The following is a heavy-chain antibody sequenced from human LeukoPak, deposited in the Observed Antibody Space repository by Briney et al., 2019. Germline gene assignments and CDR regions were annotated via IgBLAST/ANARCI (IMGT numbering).Heavy chain of an antibody. Sequence: GGSLRLSCTASGFSFSNHYMRWIRQAPGKGLEWVANINEDGSNKWHLGSVKGRFTASGDNARNSLYLQMNSLRVEDTAVYYCTRVIVAVPGYFDYFDFWGQGVLVSVSS. J-gene: IGHJ4*02. V-gene: IGHV3-7*01. CDR1: GFSFSNHY. CDR2: INEDGSNK. CDR3: TRVIVAVPGYFDYFDF. D-gene: IGHD6-19*01.